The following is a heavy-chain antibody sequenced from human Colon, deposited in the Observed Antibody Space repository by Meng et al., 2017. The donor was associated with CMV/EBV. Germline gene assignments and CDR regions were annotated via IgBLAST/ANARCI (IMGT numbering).Heavy chain of an antibody. CDR3: ASGPIVLVSGAIPRFDR. CDR1: SGSMSSNY. V-gene: IGHV4-59*01. D-gene: IGHD2-8*02. CDR2: IYYTGRT. Sequence: GSLRLSCTVSSGSMSSNYWSWIRQSPGKGLEWIGYIYYTGRTNYNPSLRSRVTMSIDSSKNQFSLSLNSVTAADSALYYCASGPIVLVSGAIPRFDRWGQGTLVTVSS. J-gene: IGHJ4*02.